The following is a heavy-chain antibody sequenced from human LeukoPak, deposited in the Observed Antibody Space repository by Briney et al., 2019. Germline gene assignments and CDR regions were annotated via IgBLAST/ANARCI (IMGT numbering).Heavy chain of an antibody. J-gene: IGHJ6*02. Sequence: GGSLRLSCTASGFTFGDYAMSWVRQAPGKGLEWVGFIRSKAYGGTTEYAASVKGRSTISRDDSKSIAYLQMNSLKTEDTAVYYCTKIVATIYYYYYYGMDVWGQGTTVTVSS. V-gene: IGHV3-49*04. CDR2: IRSKAYGGTT. CDR1: GFTFGDYA. D-gene: IGHD5-12*01. CDR3: TKIVATIYYYYYYGMDV.